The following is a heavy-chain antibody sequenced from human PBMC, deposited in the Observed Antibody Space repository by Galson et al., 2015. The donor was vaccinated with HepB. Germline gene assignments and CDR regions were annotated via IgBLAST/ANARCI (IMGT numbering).Heavy chain of an antibody. D-gene: IGHD1-26*01. V-gene: IGHV5-51*01. CDR1: GYNFANYW. CDR3: ARGSDY. CDR2: IYPTDSDT. J-gene: IGHJ4*02. Sequence: QSGAEVKKTGESLKISCKGSGYNFANYWIGWVRQMPGKGLEWMGIIYPTDSDTTYSPSFQGQVTISADKSISTAYPQWNSLKASDTAMYYCARGSDYWGQGTLVTVSS.